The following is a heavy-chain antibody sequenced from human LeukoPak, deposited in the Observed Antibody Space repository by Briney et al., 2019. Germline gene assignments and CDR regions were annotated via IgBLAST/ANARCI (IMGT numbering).Heavy chain of an antibody. D-gene: IGHD3-10*01. CDR3: ARDQDTLPRVRGKGY. J-gene: IGHJ4*02. V-gene: IGHV1-2*02. Sequence: ASVKVSCKASGYTFTGYYMHWVRQAPGQGLEWMGWINPNSGGTNYAQKLQGRVTMTTDTSTSTAYMELRSLRSDDTAVYYCARDQDTLPRVRGKGYWGQGTLVTVSS. CDR1: GYTFTGYY. CDR2: INPNSGGT.